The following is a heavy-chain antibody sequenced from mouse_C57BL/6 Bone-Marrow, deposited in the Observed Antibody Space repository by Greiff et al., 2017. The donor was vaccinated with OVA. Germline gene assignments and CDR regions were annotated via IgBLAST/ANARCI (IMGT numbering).Heavy chain of an antibody. D-gene: IGHD2-4*01. CDR1: GYTFTSYG. Sequence: LVESGAELARPGASVKLSCKASGYTFTSYGISWVKQRTGQGLEWIGEIYPRSGNTYYNEKFKGKATLTADKSSSTAYMELRSLTSEDSAVYFCARRGDYDESAWFAYWGQGTLVTVSA. J-gene: IGHJ3*01. CDR3: ARRGDYDESAWFAY. V-gene: IGHV1-81*01. CDR2: IYPRSGNT.